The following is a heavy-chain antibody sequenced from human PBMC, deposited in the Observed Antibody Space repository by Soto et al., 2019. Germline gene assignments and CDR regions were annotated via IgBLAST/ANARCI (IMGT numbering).Heavy chain of an antibody. V-gene: IGHV1-69*06. CDR1: GSRFSNYV. CDR3: AREGRGKKAGYNGLVSLGY. CDR2: IIPIFNST. Sequence: QVQLVQSGAEVETPGSSLKVSCKVSGSRFSNYVISWVRQAPGHGLEWLGRIIPIFNSTKYAQSFQGRVTITAYKSTSTASLELSSLRSDDTAVYYCAREGRGKKAGYNGLVSLGYWGQGTLVTVSS. J-gene: IGHJ4*02. D-gene: IGHD2-2*02.